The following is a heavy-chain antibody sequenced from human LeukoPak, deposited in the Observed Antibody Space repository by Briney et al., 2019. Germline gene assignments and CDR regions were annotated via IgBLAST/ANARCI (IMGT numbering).Heavy chain of an antibody. Sequence: PGGSLRLSCAASGFTFSSYSMNWVRQAPGKGLEWVSYISSSSSTIYYADSVKGRFTISRDNAKNSLYLQMNSLRAEDTAVYYCARARTMVRGVSDPGRSGWFDPWGQGTLVTVSS. CDR3: ARARTMVRGVSDPGRSGWFDP. D-gene: IGHD3-10*01. CDR1: GFTFSSYS. V-gene: IGHV3-48*04. CDR2: ISSSSSTI. J-gene: IGHJ5*02.